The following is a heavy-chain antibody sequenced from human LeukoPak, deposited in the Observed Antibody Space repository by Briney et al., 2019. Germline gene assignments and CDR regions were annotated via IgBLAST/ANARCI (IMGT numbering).Heavy chain of an antibody. J-gene: IGHJ5*02. CDR1: GFTFSSYW. CDR2: IKQDGSEE. D-gene: IGHD2-15*01. Sequence: GGSLRLSCAASGFTFSSYWMSWVRQAPGKGLEWVANIKQDGSEEVYVDSVKGRFTISRDNAKNSLFLQMNTLRAEDTAVYYCARERTRVVVGATGSNWFDPWGQGTLVTVSS. V-gene: IGHV3-7*05. CDR3: ARERTRVVVGATGSNWFDP.